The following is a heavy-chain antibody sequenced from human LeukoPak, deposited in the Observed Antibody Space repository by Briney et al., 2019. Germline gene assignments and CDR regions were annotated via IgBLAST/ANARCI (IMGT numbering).Heavy chain of an antibody. V-gene: IGHV3-21*01. CDR2: ISSSSSYI. CDR1: GFTFSSYS. D-gene: IGHD3-16*01. Sequence: GGSLRLSCAASGFTFSSYSMNWVRQAPGKGLEWVSSISSSSSYIYYADSVKGRFTISRDNSKNTLYLQMNSLRAEDTAVYYCTMGAAFDIWGQGTMVTVSS. CDR3: TMGAAFDI. J-gene: IGHJ3*02.